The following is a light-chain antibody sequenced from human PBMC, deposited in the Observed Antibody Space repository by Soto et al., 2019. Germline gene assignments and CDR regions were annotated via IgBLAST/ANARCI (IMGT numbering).Light chain of an antibody. CDR3: QQRSNSPPFT. CDR2: DAS. CDR1: QSVSSY. J-gene: IGKJ3*01. V-gene: IGKV3-11*01. Sequence: EIVLTQSPATLSLSPGERATLSCRASQSVSSYLAWYQQKPGQAPRLLIYDASNRATGIPARFSGSGSGTDFTLTISSLEPEDFAVYYCQQRSNSPPFTFGPGTNVDMK.